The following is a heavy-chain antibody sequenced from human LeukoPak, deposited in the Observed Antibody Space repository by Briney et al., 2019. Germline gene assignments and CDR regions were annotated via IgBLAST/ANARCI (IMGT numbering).Heavy chain of an antibody. CDR2: IIPIFGTA. CDR1: GGTFSSYA. D-gene: IGHD6-19*01. CDR3: ARASSSVAEGDYFDY. V-gene: IGHV1-69*13. J-gene: IGHJ4*02. Sequence: GASVKVSRKASGGTFSSYAISWVRQAPGQGLEWMGGIIPIFGTANYAQKFQGRVTITADESTSTAYMELSSLRSEDTAVYYCARASSSVAEGDYFDYWGQGTLVTVSS.